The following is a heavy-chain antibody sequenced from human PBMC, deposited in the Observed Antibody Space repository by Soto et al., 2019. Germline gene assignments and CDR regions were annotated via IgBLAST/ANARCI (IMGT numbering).Heavy chain of an antibody. J-gene: IGHJ6*02. CDR1: GFTFDDYA. CDR2: ISWNSGSI. D-gene: IGHD1-1*01. CDR3: AKGYLESPYYYGMDV. V-gene: IGHV3-9*01. Sequence: EVQLVESGGGLVQPGRSLRLSCAASGFTFDDYAMHWVRQAPGKGLEWVSGISWNSGSIGYADSVKGRFTISRDNAKNSLYLQMNSLRAEATALYYCAKGYLESPYYYGMDVWGQGTTVTVSS.